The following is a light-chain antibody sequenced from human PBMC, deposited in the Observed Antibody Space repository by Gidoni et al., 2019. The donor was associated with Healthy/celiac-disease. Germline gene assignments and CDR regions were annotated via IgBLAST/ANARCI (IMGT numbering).Light chain of an antibody. J-gene: IGKJ1*01. V-gene: IGKV1-5*01. Sequence: IQLTPSPSPLSASVGDRVTISCRASQSISSWLAWYQQKRWKATKLLIYDGYSLESGVPSRFSGSGSGREFTLTISSLQPDDFANYYCQEYNSYSRTFGQGTKVEIK. CDR1: QSISSW. CDR2: DGY. CDR3: QEYNSYSRT.